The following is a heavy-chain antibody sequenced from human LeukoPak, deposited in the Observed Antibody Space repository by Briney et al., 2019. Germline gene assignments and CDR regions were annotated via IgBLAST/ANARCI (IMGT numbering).Heavy chain of an antibody. D-gene: IGHD2-15*01. J-gene: IGHJ4*02. Sequence: PGGSLRLSCAASGFTFSSYAMHWVRQAPGKGLEWVAVISYDGSNKYYADSVKGRFTISRDNSKNTLYLQMNSLRAEDTAVYYCARAGSQYRPDIEVVVAATLDYWGQGTLVTVSS. V-gene: IGHV3-30-3*01. CDR2: ISYDGSNK. CDR1: GFTFSSYA. CDR3: ARAGSQYRPDIEVVVAATLDY.